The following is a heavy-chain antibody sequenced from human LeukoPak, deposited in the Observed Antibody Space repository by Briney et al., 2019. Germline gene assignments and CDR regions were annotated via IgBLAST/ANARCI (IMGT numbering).Heavy chain of an antibody. Sequence: GGSLRLSCAAPGFTFSSYWMSWVRQAPGKGLEWVSYISSSGSTIYYADSVKGRFTISRDNAKNSLYLQMNSLRAEDTAVYYCARTAGYSYGFDYWGQGTLVTVSP. V-gene: IGHV3-48*04. CDR2: ISSSGSTI. J-gene: IGHJ4*02. CDR3: ARTAGYSYGFDY. D-gene: IGHD5-18*01. CDR1: GFTFSSYW.